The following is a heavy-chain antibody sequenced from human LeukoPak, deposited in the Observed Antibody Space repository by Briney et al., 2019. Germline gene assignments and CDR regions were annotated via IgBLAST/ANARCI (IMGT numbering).Heavy chain of an antibody. Sequence: GGSLRLSCAASGFTVSSNYMSWVRQAPGKGLEWVSVIYSGGSTYYADSVKGRFTISRDNSKNTLYLQMNSLRAEDTAVYYCARGFTLPNWFDPWGQGTLVTVSS. V-gene: IGHV3-53*01. CDR2: IYSGGST. D-gene: IGHD3-10*01. CDR1: GFTVSSNY. J-gene: IGHJ5*02. CDR3: ARGFTLPNWFDP.